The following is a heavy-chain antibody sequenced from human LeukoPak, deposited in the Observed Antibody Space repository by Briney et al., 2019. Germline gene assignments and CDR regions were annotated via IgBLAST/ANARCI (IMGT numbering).Heavy chain of an antibody. V-gene: IGHV3-74*01. J-gene: IGHJ4*02. CDR3: ARDWARNIEMAQDLDY. CDR2: INSDGSST. D-gene: IGHD5-24*01. Sequence: PGGSLRLSCAASGFTFSSYWMHWVRQAPGKGLVWVSRINSDGSSTSYADSVKGRFTISRDNAKNTLYLQMNSLRVEDTAVYYCARDWARNIEMAQDLDYWGQGALVTVSS. CDR1: GFTFSSYW.